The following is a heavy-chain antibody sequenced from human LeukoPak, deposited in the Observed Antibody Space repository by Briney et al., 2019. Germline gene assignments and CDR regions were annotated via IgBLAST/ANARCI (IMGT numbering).Heavy chain of an antibody. D-gene: IGHD5-18*01. V-gene: IGHV3-23*01. CDR2: ISGSGGST. Sequence: GGSLRLSCASSGFTFICYAMSWVRQAPGKGLEWVSAISGSGGSTYYVDSVKGRFTLYRDNSQNTLYLQMNSLRAEETAVYYCAKELDTAMVKGVFDPWGQGALVSVSS. CDR3: AKELDTAMVKGVFDP. CDR1: GFTFICYA. J-gene: IGHJ5*02.